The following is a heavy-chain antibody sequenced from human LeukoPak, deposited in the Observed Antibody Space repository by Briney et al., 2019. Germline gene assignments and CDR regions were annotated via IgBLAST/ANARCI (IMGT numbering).Heavy chain of an antibody. J-gene: IGHJ4*02. CDR3: AKRSSTSSGYFDL. CDR2: ISGSGGST. D-gene: IGHD3-22*01. CDR1: GFTFSSYG. V-gene: IGHV3-23*01. Sequence: PGGTLRLSCAASGFTFSSYGMSWVRQAPGKGLEWVSAISGSGGSTYYADSVKGRFTISRDNSKNTIYLQMNSLRAEDTAVYYCAKRSSTSSGYFDLWGRGTLVTVSS.